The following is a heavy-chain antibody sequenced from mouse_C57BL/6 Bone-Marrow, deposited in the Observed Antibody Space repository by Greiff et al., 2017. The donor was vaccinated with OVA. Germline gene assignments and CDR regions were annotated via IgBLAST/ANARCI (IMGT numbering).Heavy chain of an antibody. CDR1: GYTFTSYW. CDR3: ARYYYGSSYGWYFDV. V-gene: IGHV1-52*01. J-gene: IGHJ1*03. CDR2: IDPSDSET. Sequence: QVQLQQPGAELVRPGSSVKLSCKASGYTFTSYWMHWVKQRPIQGLEWIGNIDPSDSETHYNQKFKDKATLTVDKSSSTAYMQISSLTSEDSAVYYCARYYYGSSYGWYFDVWGTGTTVTVSS. D-gene: IGHD1-1*01.